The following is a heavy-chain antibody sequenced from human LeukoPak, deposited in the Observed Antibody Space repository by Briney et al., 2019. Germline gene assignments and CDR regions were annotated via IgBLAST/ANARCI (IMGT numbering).Heavy chain of an antibody. J-gene: IGHJ4*02. CDR3: ARGYYDSSGYYPPYYFDY. V-gene: IGHV1-2*04. Sequence: ASVKVSCKASGYTFTGYYMHWVRQAPGQGLEWMGWINPNSGGTNYAQKFQGWVTMTRDTSISTAYMELSRLRSDDTAVYYCARGYYDSSGYYPPYYFDYWGQGTLVTVSS. CDR2: INPNSGGT. D-gene: IGHD3-22*01. CDR1: GYTFTGYY.